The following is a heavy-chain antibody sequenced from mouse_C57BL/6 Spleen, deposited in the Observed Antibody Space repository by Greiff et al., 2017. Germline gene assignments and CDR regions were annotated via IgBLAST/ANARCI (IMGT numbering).Heavy chain of an antibody. CDR2: IDPSDSET. Sequence: QVQLQQPGAELVRPGSSVKLSCKASGYTFTSYWMHWVKQRPIQGLEWIGNIDPSDSETHYNQKFKDKATLTVDKSSSTAYMQLSSLTSEDSAVYYCAREAYYGSSPFAYWGQGTLVTVSA. D-gene: IGHD1-1*01. CDR1: GYTFTSYW. V-gene: IGHV1-52*01. CDR3: AREAYYGSSPFAY. J-gene: IGHJ3*01.